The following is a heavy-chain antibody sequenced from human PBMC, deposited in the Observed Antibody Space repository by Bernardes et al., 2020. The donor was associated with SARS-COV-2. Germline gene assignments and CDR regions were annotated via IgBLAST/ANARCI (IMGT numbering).Heavy chain of an antibody. CDR3: AREAFAVRSYSNSGGIDS. V-gene: IGHV3-30-3*01. CDR1: GFTFSSSA. J-gene: IGHJ4*02. D-gene: IGHD4-4*01. CDR2: LSKDGSNE. Sequence: SLRLSCAASGFTFSSSAMHWVRQAPGKGLEWVAALSKDGSNEYYTDSVKGRFTISRENSKNTVFLQVSSLRPEDTAVYYCAREAFAVRSYSNSGGIDSWGQGTLATVSS.